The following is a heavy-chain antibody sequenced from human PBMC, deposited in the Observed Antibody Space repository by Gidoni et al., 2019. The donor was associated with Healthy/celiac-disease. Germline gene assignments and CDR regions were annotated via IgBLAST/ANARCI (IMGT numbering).Heavy chain of an antibody. J-gene: IGHJ6*04. V-gene: IGHV3-7*01. Sequence: EVQLVESGGGLVQPGGSLRLSCAAPAFPFSRSWLSGVRQAPGKGLEWVANRKQDGSEKYYVDSVKGRFTISRYNAKNSLYLQMNSLRAEDTAVYYCARAYYDFWSGSDTFDVWGKGTTVTVSS. D-gene: IGHD3-3*01. CDR1: AFPFSRSW. CDR2: RKQDGSEK. CDR3: ARAYYDFWSGSDTFDV.